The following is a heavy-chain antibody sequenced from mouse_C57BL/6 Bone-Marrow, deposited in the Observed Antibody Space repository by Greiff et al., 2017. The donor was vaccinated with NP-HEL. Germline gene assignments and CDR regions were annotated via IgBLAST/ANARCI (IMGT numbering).Heavy chain of an antibody. V-gene: IGHV3-8*01. CDR1: GYSITSDY. J-gene: IGHJ1*03. CDR3: ARYLYDYYGGYFDV. Sequence: EVQLVESGPGLAKPSQTLSLTCSVTGYSITSDYWNWIRKFPGNKLEYMGYISYSGSTYYNQSLKSRISITRDTSKNQYYLQLNSVTTEDTATDYCARYLYDYYGGYFDVWGTGTTVTVSS. D-gene: IGHD1-1*01. CDR2: ISYSGST.